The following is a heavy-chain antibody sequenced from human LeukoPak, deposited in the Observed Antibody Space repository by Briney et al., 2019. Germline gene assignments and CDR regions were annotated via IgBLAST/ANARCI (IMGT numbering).Heavy chain of an antibody. V-gene: IGHV1-24*01. Sequence: ASVKVSCKVSGYTLTELSMHWARQAPGKGLEWMGGFDPEDGETIYAQKFQGRVTMTEDTSTDTAYMELSSLRSEDTAVYYCALLSRYCSGGSCYSDYWGQGTLVTVSS. D-gene: IGHD2-15*01. CDR3: ALLSRYCSGGSCYSDY. CDR1: GYTLTELS. J-gene: IGHJ4*02. CDR2: FDPEDGET.